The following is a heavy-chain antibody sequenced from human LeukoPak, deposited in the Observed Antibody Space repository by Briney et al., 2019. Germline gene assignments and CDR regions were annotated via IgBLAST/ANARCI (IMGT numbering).Heavy chain of an antibody. CDR1: GFPFSSYT. CDR2: ISSNSSYI. CDR3: ARDFGGRLAQYYFDY. D-gene: IGHD3-16*01. J-gene: IGHJ4*02. Sequence: GGSLRLSCAASGFPFSSYTMNWVRQAPGKGLEWVSSISSNSSYIYYADSVKGRFTISRDNAKNSLYLQMNSLRAEDTAVYYCARDFGGRLAQYYFDYWGQGTLVTVSS. V-gene: IGHV3-21*01.